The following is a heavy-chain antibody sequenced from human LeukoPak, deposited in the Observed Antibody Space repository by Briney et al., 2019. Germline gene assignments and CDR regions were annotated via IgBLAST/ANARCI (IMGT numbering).Heavy chain of an antibody. Sequence: PGGSLRLSCAASGFTFSSYAMSWVRQAPGKGLEWVSAISGSGGSTYYADSVKGRFTISRDNAKNSLYLRMNSLRAEDTALYYCARMNYISSGWGAPFDYWGQGTLVTVPS. CDR1: GFTFSSYA. CDR3: ARMNYISSGWGAPFDY. CDR2: ISGSGGST. J-gene: IGHJ4*02. V-gene: IGHV3-23*01. D-gene: IGHD1-7*01.